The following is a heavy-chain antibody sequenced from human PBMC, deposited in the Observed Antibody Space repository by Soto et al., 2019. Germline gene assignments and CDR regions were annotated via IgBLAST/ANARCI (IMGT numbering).Heavy chain of an antibody. V-gene: IGHV3-21*01. CDR1: GFTFSSYS. Sequence: EVQLVESGGGLVKPGGSLRLSCAASGFTFSSYSMNWVRQAPGKGLEWVSSISSSSSYIYYADSVKGRFTISRDNAKNSLYLQMNSLRAEDTAVYYCARDNPTENGMDVWGQGTTVTVSS. CDR2: ISSSSSYI. J-gene: IGHJ6*02. CDR3: ARDNPTENGMDV. D-gene: IGHD4-4*01.